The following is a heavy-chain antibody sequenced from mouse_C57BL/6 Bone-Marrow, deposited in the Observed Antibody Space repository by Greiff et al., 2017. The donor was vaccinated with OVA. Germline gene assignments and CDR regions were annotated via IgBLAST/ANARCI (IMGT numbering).Heavy chain of an antibody. CDR3: ARDRDSNLFAY. V-gene: IGHV3-6*01. CDR2: ISYDGSN. Sequence: VQLQQSGPGLVKPSQSLSLTCSVTGYSITSGYYWNWIRQFPGNKLEWMGYISYDGSNNYNPSLKNRISITRDTSKNQFFLKLNSVTTEDTATYYCARDRDSNLFAYWGQGTLVTVSA. CDR1: GYSITSGYY. D-gene: IGHD2-5*01. J-gene: IGHJ3*01.